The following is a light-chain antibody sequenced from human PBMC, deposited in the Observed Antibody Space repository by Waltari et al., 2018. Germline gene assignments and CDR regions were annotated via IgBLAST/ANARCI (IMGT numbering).Light chain of an antibody. CDR2: GAS. Sequence: DIQMTPSPSSLSVSVGDRVTVTFRASQGISNSLAWFQQKPGKAPKLLLYGASRLESGVPSRFSGSGSGTDFTLTISSLQPEDFATYYCQQFHSTPPWTFGQGTKVEIK. J-gene: IGKJ1*01. CDR3: QQFHSTPPWT. CDR1: QGISNS. V-gene: IGKV1-NL1*01.